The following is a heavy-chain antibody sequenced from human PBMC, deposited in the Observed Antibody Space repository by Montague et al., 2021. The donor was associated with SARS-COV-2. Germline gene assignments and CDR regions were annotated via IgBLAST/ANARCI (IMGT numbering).Heavy chain of an antibody. CDR2: INHSGST. CDR1: GGSFSGYY. Sequence: SETLSLTCAVYGGSFSGYYWSWIRQPPGKGLEWIGEINHSGSTNYNPSLKSRVTISVDTSKNQLSLKLSSVTAADTAVYYCARGYDYVWWSYRYLHWFDPWGQGTLVTVSS. CDR3: ARGYDYVWWSYRYLHWFDP. V-gene: IGHV4-34*01. J-gene: IGHJ5*02. D-gene: IGHD3-16*02.